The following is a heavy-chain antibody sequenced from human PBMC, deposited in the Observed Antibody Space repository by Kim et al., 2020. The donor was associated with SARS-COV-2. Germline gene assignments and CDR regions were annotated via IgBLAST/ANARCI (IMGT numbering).Heavy chain of an antibody. J-gene: IGHJ3*02. D-gene: IGHD2-8*02. Sequence: GESLKISCKGAGYIFTNYWIGWVRQMPGKGLEWMGIIYPGDSDTRYSPSFEGQVTISADKSITTAYLQWNSLKASDTAMYYCARVLGVNRRFDIWGQGAMVTFSS. V-gene: IGHV5-51*01. CDR3: ARVLGVNRRFDI. CDR2: IYPGDSDT. CDR1: GYIFTNYW.